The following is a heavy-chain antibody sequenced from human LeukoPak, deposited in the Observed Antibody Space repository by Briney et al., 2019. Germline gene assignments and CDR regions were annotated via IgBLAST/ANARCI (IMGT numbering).Heavy chain of an antibody. D-gene: IGHD6-19*01. Sequence: TLSLTCTVSGGSISSGGYYWSWIRQHPGKGLEWIGYIYYSGSTYYNPSLKSRVTVSVDTSKNQFSLKLSSVTAADTAVYYCARGIAVASNWFDPWGQGTLVTVSS. J-gene: IGHJ5*02. CDR3: ARGIAVASNWFDP. CDR1: GGSISSGGYY. CDR2: IYYSGST. V-gene: IGHV4-31*03.